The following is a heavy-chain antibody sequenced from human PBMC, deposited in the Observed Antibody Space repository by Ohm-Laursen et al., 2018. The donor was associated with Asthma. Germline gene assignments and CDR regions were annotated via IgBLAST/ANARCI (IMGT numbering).Heavy chain of an antibody. J-gene: IGHJ4*02. CDR1: GFTFSSYS. CDR3: ARSMGRDGYNEVDY. V-gene: IGHV3-21*01. Sequence: GSLRLSCAASGFTFSSYSMNWVRQAPGKGLEWVSSISSSSSYIYYADSVKGRFTISRDNAKNSLYLQMNSLRAEDTAVYYCARSMGRDGYNEVDYWGQGTLVTVSS. D-gene: IGHD5-24*01. CDR2: ISSSSSYI.